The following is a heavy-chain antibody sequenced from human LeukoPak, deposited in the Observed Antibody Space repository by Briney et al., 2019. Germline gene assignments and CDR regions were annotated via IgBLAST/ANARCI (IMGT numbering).Heavy chain of an antibody. CDR3: ATGWFGLGKAGPCGY. CDR1: GYTFTSYS. J-gene: IGHJ4*02. Sequence: ASVKVSCKASGYTFTSYSMNWVRQAPGQGLEWMGGFDPEDGETIYAQKFQGRVTMTEDTSTDTAYMELSSLRSEDTAVYYCATGWFGLGKAGPCGYWGQGTLVTVSS. CDR2: FDPEDGET. V-gene: IGHV1-24*01. D-gene: IGHD3-16*01.